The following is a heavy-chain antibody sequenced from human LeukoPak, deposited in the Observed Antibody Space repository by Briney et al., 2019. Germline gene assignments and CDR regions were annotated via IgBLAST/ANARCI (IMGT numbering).Heavy chain of an antibody. J-gene: IGHJ5*02. V-gene: IGHV4-34*01. CDR3: ARQDYGDYDLANWFDP. CDR1: GGSFSGYY. D-gene: IGHD4-17*01. CDR2: INHSGST. Sequence: SETLSLTCAVYGGSFSGYYWSWIRQPPGKGLEWIGEINHSGSTNYNPSLKSRVTISVDTSKNQFSLKLSSVTAADTAVYYCARQDYGDYDLANWFDPWGQGTLVTVSS.